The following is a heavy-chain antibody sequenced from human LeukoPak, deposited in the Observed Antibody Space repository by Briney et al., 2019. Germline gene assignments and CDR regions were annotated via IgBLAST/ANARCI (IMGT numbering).Heavy chain of an antibody. CDR2: IYYSGST. CDR3: ARRGFYDTSGYLFDY. Sequence: SETLSLTCTVSGGSISNYYWSWIRQPPGKGLEWIGSIYYSGSTYYNPSLKSRVTISVDTSKNQFSLKLSSVTAADTAVYYCARRGFYDTSGYLFDYWGQGTLVTVSS. CDR1: GGSISNYY. J-gene: IGHJ4*02. V-gene: IGHV4-39*01. D-gene: IGHD3-22*01.